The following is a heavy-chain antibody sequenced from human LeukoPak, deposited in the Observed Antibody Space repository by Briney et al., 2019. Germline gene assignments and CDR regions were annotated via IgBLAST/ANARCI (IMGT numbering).Heavy chain of an antibody. CDR1: GFTFSSYS. CDR2: ISSSSSYI. Sequence: GGSLRLSCAASGFTFSSYSMNWVRQARGKGLEWVSSISSSSSYIYYADSVKVRFTISRDNAKNSLYLQMNSLRAEDTAVYYCARDGSGSYYYWGQGTLVTVSS. V-gene: IGHV3-21*01. CDR3: ARDGSGSYYY. J-gene: IGHJ4*02. D-gene: IGHD1-26*01.